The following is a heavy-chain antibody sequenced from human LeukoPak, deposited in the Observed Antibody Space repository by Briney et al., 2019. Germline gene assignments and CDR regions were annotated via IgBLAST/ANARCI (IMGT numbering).Heavy chain of an antibody. Sequence: KTSETLSLTCAVYGGSFSGYYWSWIRQPPGKGLEWIGEINHSGSTNYNPSLKSRVTISVDTSKNQFSLKLSSVTAADTAVYYCAREQQWLVLGWYFDLWGRGTLVTVSS. D-gene: IGHD6-19*01. CDR2: INHSGST. CDR3: AREQQWLVLGWYFDL. J-gene: IGHJ2*01. V-gene: IGHV4-34*01. CDR1: GGSFSGYY.